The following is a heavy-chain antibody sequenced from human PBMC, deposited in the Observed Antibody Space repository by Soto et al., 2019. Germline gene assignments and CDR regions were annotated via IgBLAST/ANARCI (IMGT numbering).Heavy chain of an antibody. CDR1: GFTFSSYT. J-gene: IGHJ4*02. Sequence: PVGSLRLSCAASGFTFSSYTLNWFRRAPGKGLEWVATSSDRRTGNTHYSDSVRGRFTLSRDYSRNILFLQMDSLRADDTALYYCTTWLTAHFDYWGRGTQVTVSS. CDR2: SSDRRTGNT. V-gene: IGHV3-23*01. CDR3: TTWLTAHFDY. D-gene: IGHD2-21*02.